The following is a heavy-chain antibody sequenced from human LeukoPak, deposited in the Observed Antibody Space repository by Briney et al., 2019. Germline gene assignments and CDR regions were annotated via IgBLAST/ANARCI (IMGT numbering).Heavy chain of an antibody. Sequence: ASVKVSCKASGYTFTSYDINWVRLATGQGREWMGWMNPNSGNTGYAQKFQGRVTITRNTSISTAYMELSSLRSEDTAVYYCARGKAAAGTGAFDIWGQGTTVTVSS. CDR3: ARGKAAAGTGAFDI. D-gene: IGHD6-13*01. CDR2: MNPNSGNT. J-gene: IGHJ3*02. V-gene: IGHV1-8*03. CDR1: GYTFTSYD.